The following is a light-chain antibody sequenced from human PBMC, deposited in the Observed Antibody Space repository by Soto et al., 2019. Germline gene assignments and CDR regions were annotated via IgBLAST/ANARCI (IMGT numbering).Light chain of an antibody. CDR3: QQYDEYPYT. CDR1: QGIRHD. V-gene: IGKV1-17*01. Sequence: DIQMTQSPSSLSASVGDRFTITCRASQGIRHDLGWYHQKPGKAPKRLIYSASSLESGVPSRFSGSGSGTEFSLTISSLQPDDFATYYCQQYDEYPYTFGQGTRLEIK. J-gene: IGKJ5*01. CDR2: SAS.